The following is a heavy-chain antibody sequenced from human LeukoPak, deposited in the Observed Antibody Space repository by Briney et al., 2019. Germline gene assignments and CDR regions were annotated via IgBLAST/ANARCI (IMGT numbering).Heavy chain of an antibody. J-gene: IGHJ3*02. CDR1: GFTVSSNY. CDR2: IYSGGST. Sequence: GGSLRLSCAASGFTVSSNYMSWVRQAPGKGLEWVSVIYSGGSTYYADSVKGRFTISRDNSKNTLYLQMNSLRAEDTAVYYCTRDPLDWNSDAFDIWGQGTMVTVSS. V-gene: IGHV3-66*01. CDR3: TRDPLDWNSDAFDI. D-gene: IGHD1-7*01.